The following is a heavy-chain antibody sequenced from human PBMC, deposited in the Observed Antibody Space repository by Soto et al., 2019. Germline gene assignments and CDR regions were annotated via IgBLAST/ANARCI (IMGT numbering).Heavy chain of an antibody. CDR1: GFSFSAFY. J-gene: IGHJ3*02. V-gene: IGHV3-11*01. Sequence: QVQLVESGGGLVKPGGSLRLSCAASGFSFSAFYMYYIRQAPGKGLEWVSYISSSGTTMYYADSVKGRFTISRDNSNNSVYLQMNTLRADDTAVYYCARGSYGSGSYYDAFDIWGQGTMVTVSS. CDR2: ISSSGTTM. CDR3: ARGSYGSGSYYDAFDI. D-gene: IGHD3-10*01.